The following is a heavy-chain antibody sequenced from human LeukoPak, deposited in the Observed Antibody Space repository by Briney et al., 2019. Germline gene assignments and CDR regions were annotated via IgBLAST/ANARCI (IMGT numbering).Heavy chain of an antibody. CDR2: ISGSGDYT. Sequence: GGSLRLSCAASGFTFSSYAMTWVRQAPGKGLEWVSSISGSGDYTNYAGSVKGRFTISRDNSKNTLYLQMNSLRAEDTAVYYCARANSGWYDNYFDYWGQGTLVTVSS. CDR1: GFTFSSYA. D-gene: IGHD6-19*01. V-gene: IGHV3-23*01. CDR3: ARANSGWYDNYFDY. J-gene: IGHJ4*02.